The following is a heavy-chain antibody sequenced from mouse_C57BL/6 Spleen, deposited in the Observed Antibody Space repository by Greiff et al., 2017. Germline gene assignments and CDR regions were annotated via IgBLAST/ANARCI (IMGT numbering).Heavy chain of an antibody. D-gene: IGHD2-4*01. CDR1: GFSLTSYG. J-gene: IGHJ3*01. CDR2: IWRGGST. CDR3: AKNGDYDGAWFAY. Sequence: QVQLKESGPGLVQPSQSLSITCTVSGFSLTSYGVHWVRQSPGKGLEWLGVIWRGGSTDYNAAFMSRLSITKDNSKSQVFFKMNSLQADDTAIYYCAKNGDYDGAWFAYWGQGTLVTVSA. V-gene: IGHV2-5*01.